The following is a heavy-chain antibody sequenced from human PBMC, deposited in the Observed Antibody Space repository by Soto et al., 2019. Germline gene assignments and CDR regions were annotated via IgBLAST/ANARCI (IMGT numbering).Heavy chain of an antibody. CDR2: MNPNSGNT. CDR1: GYTFTSYD. Sequence: QVQLVQSGAEVKKPGASVKVSCKASGYTFTSYDINWVRQATGQGLEWMGWMNPNSGNTGYAQKFQGRVTMTRNTSIRTAYMELSSLRSEDTAVYYCERAFYDYGDYCYNWFDPWGQGTLVTVYS. J-gene: IGHJ5*02. V-gene: IGHV1-8*01. CDR3: ERAFYDYGDYCYNWFDP. D-gene: IGHD4-17*01.